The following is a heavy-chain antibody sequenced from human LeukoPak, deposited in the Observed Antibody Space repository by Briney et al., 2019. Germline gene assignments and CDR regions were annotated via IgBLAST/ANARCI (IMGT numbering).Heavy chain of an antibody. CDR2: ISNSGTT. V-gene: IGHV4-31*11. CDR1: GDSVTSGGYF. Sequence: SQTLSLTCAVSGDSVTSGGYFWTWIRQLPGKGLEWIGSISNSGTTSYNPSLKSRLSISLDTSNNHFSLRLGSVTAADTAVYYCARDVVATSSPDAFDIWGQGTMVIVSS. CDR3: ARDVVATSSPDAFDI. J-gene: IGHJ3*02. D-gene: IGHD2/OR15-2a*01.